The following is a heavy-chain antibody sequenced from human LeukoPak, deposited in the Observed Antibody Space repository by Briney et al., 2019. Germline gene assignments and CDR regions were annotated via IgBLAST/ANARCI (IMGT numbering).Heavy chain of an antibody. CDR1: GYTFTGYY. V-gene: IGHV1-2*02. D-gene: IGHD3-22*01. CDR3: ARDRTYYYDSSDLDY. J-gene: IGHJ4*02. Sequence: AASVKVSCKASGYTFTGYYMHWVRQAPGQGLEWMGWINPNSGGTNYAQKFQGRVTMTRDTSISTAYMELSRLRSDDTAVYYCARDRTYYYDSSDLDYWGQGTLVTVSS. CDR2: INPNSGGT.